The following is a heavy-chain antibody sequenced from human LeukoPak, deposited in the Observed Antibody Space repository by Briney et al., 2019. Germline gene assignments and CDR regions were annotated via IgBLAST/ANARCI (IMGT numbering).Heavy chain of an antibody. CDR3: GRDPKLGIRGYTYGYIDF. CDR1: GYTFTGYY. V-gene: IGHV7-4-1*02. J-gene: IGHJ4*02. CDR2: SNTNTGNP. Sequence: ASVKVSCRASGYTFTGYYMHWVRQAPGQGLEWMGWSNTNTGNPTYAQGFFTGRYVFSLDTSVNTAYLQITGLKADDTAVYYCGRDPKLGIRGYTYGYIDFWGPGTLVTVAS. D-gene: IGHD5-18*01.